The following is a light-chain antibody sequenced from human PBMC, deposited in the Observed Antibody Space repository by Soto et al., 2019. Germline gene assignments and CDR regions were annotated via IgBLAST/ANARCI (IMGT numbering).Light chain of an antibody. CDR2: EGT. CDR3: SSYTSSSTWV. Sequence: QSVLTQPASVSGSPGQSITVSCTGINSDVGIYNLVSWYQHHPGKAPKLVIYEGTKRPSGVSSRFSGSKSGNTASLTISGLQAEDEADYYCSSYTSSSTWVFGGGTKVTVL. J-gene: IGLJ3*02. V-gene: IGLV2-14*02. CDR1: NSDVGIYNL.